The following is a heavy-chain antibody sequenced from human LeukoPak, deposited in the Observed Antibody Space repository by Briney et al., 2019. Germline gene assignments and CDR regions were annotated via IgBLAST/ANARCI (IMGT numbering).Heavy chain of an antibody. J-gene: IGHJ2*01. CDR1: GGSISSYY. Sequence: KPSETLSLTCTVSGGSISSYYWSWIRQPPGKGLEWIGYIYYSGSTNYNPSLKSRVTISVDTSKNQFSLKLSSVTAADTAVYYCAKNWGSSIYWYFDLWGRGTLVTVSS. V-gene: IGHV4-59*01. D-gene: IGHD7-27*01. CDR2: IYYSGST. CDR3: AKNWGSSIYWYFDL.